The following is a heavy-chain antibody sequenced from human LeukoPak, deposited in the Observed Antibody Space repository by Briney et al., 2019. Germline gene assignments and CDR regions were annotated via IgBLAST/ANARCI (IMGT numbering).Heavy chain of an antibody. CDR2: IYYSGST. J-gene: IGHJ6*02. Sequence: SETLSLTCTVSGVSISSYYWSWIRQPPGKGLEWIGYIYYSGSTNYNPSLKSRVTISVDTSKNQFSLKLSSVTAADTAVYYCARRGPAGAYYYYGMDVWGQGTTVTVSS. CDR1: GVSISSYY. V-gene: IGHV4-59*08. D-gene: IGHD3-10*01. CDR3: ARRGPAGAYYYYGMDV.